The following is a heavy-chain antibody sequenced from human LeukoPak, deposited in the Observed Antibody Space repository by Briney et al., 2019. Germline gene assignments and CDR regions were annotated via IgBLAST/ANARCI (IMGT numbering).Heavy chain of an antibody. Sequence: GGSLRLSCVASGFQFADYAMHWVRHTPGKGLEWVSGISWNSATMDYADSLRGRFTISRDNAKNSLYLQMTNLRTEDTALYYCAKLCDWNSIDYWGQGTLVTVSS. CDR1: GFQFADYA. V-gene: IGHV3-9*01. CDR3: AKLCDWNSIDY. CDR2: ISWNSATM. J-gene: IGHJ4*02. D-gene: IGHD1-7*01.